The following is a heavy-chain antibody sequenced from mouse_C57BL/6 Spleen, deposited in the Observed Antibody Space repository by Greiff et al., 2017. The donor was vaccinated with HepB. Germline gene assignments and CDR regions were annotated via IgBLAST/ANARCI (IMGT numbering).Heavy chain of an antibody. CDR3: ARSFYYDYDALFAY. Sequence: VQLQQSGAELVKPGASVKLSCTASGFNIKDYYMHWVKQRTEQGLEWIGRIDPEDGETKYVPKFQGKATITADTSSNTAYLQLSSLTSEDTAVYYCARSFYYDYDALFAYWGQGTLVTVSA. CDR2: IDPEDGET. V-gene: IGHV14-2*01. J-gene: IGHJ3*01. D-gene: IGHD2-4*01. CDR1: GFNIKDYY.